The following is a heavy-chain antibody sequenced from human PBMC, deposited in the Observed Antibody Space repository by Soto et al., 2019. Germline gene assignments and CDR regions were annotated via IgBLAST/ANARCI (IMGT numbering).Heavy chain of an antibody. V-gene: IGHV3-66*01. CDR1: GFTVSSNY. J-gene: IGHJ6*02. CDR2: IYSGGST. CDR3: ARDRVYDSSDLYRMDV. D-gene: IGHD3-22*01. Sequence: EVQLVESGGGLVQPGGSLRLSCAASGFTVSSNYMSWVRQAPGKGLEWVSVIYSGGSTYYADSVKGRFTISRDNSKNTLYLQMNSLRAEDTAVYYCARDRVYDSSDLYRMDVWGQWTTVTVSS.